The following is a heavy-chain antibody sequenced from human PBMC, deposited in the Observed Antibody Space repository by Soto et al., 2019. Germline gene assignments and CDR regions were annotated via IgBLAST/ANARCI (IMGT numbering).Heavy chain of an antibody. CDR3: AKEFQWELHAFDI. D-gene: IGHD1-26*01. Sequence: PVGSLRLSCAASGFTFSTYGMHWVRQASGKGLEWVAVMGNDGITTFYADSVKGRFTISRDNSKNTLFLQMNSLRADDTAVYYCAKEFQWELHAFDIWGQGTMVTVSS. V-gene: IGHV3-30*02. CDR2: MGNDGITT. CDR1: GFTFSTYG. J-gene: IGHJ3*02.